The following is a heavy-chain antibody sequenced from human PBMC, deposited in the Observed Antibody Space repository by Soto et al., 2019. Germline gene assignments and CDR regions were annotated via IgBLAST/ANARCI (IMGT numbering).Heavy chain of an antibody. D-gene: IGHD2-2*02. Sequence: SETVSLTTPVSGGSVGSGKYYWSWIRQPPEKGLGWIGYIYYSGSTNYNPSLKSRVTISVDTSKNQFSLKLSSVTAADTAVYYCARGGGYCGSTSCYTYYFDYWGQGTLVTVSS. CDR1: GGSVGSGKYY. J-gene: IGHJ4*02. CDR3: ARGGGYCGSTSCYTYYFDY. V-gene: IGHV4-61*01. CDR2: IYYSGST.